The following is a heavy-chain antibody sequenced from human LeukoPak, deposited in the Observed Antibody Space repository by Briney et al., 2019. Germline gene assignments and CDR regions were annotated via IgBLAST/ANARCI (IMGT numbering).Heavy chain of an antibody. D-gene: IGHD5-24*01. J-gene: IGHJ4*02. V-gene: IGHV5-51*01. Sequence: RGESLQISCEGSGYIFTSYWIGWVRQLPGKGLEWMGIIYPGDSDTRYSPSFQGQVTISADKSISTAYLQWSSLKASDTAMYYCARPQSEGTLGYWGQGTLVTVSS. CDR1: GYIFTSYW. CDR3: ARPQSEGTLGY. CDR2: IYPGDSDT.